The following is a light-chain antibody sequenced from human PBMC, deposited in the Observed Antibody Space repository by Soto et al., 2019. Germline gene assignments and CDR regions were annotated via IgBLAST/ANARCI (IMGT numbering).Light chain of an antibody. J-gene: IGKJ4*01. CDR2: AAS. Sequence: DIQMTQSPSSLSASVGDRVTITCRASQSISSYLHWYQQKPGKAPKLLIYAASSLQSGVPSRFSGSGSRTDFTLTISSLQPEDFATYYCQRSLSTPLTFGGGTKVEIK. V-gene: IGKV1-39*01. CDR3: QRSLSTPLT. CDR1: QSISSY.